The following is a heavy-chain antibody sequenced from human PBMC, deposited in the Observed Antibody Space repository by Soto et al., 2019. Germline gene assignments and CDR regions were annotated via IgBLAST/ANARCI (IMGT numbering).Heavy chain of an antibody. CDR1: GYTFTSYG. CDR2: ISANNGGT. CDR3: AREGRYSSSWYYFDY. D-gene: IGHD6-13*01. J-gene: IGHJ4*02. Sequence: GASVKVSCKASGYTFTSYGISWVRQAPGQGLEWMGWISANNGGTNYSQKFQGRVTMTRDTSTSTVYMELSSLRSEDTAVYYCAREGRYSSSWYYFDYWGQGTLVTVSS. V-gene: IGHV1-18*01.